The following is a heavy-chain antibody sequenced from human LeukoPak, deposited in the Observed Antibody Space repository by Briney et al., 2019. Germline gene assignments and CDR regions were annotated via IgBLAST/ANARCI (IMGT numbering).Heavy chain of an antibody. CDR2: INHSGST. J-gene: IGHJ6*02. D-gene: IGHD3-10*01. Sequence: PSETLSLTCAVYGGSFSGYYWSWIRQPPGKGLEWIGEINHSGSTNYNPSLMSRVTISVDTSKNQFSLKLSSVTAADTAVYYCARVKRFGELLYYYYYYGMDVWGQGTTVTVSS. CDR1: GGSFSGYY. CDR3: ARVKRFGELLYYYYYYGMDV. V-gene: IGHV4-34*01.